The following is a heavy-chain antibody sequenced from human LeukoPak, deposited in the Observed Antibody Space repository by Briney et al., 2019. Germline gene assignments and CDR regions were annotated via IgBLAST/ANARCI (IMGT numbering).Heavy chain of an antibody. CDR2: IIPIFGTA. V-gene: IGHV1-69*13. Sequence: SVKVSCKASGGTFSSYAISWVRQAPGQGLEWMGGIIPIFGTANYAQKFQGRVTITADESTSTAYMELSSLRSEDTAVYYCASGTVPRNQRVVVVPAADYWGQGTLVTVSS. D-gene: IGHD2-2*01. CDR3: ASGTVPRNQRVVVVPAADY. J-gene: IGHJ4*02. CDR1: GGTFSSYA.